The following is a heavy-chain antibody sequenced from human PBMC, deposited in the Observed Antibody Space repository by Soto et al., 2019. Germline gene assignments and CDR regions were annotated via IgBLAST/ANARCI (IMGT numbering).Heavy chain of an antibody. J-gene: IGHJ1*01. CDR3: ARALGTVTKDF. CDR1: GFSVSSTY. CDR2: LYKNDDT. Sequence: TAGSLRLSCKASGFSVSSTYMSWVRQVPGKGLEWVSSLYKNDDTYYAESVRGRFTISRDSSKNSLYLQMSSLSADDTAVYYCARALGTVTKDFWGQGTLVPVSS. V-gene: IGHV3-53*01. D-gene: IGHD4-17*01.